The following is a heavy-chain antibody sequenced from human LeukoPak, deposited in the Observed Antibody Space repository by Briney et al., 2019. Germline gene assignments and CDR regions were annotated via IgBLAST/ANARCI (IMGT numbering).Heavy chain of an antibody. Sequence: PSETLSLTCTVSGGSISSGGHYWSWIRQHPGKGLEWIGYIYDSGSTYYNPPLRSRITISVDTSKNQFSLKLSSVTAADTAVYYCARDVTGTNFFDNWGQGTLVTVSS. CDR1: GGSISSGGHY. V-gene: IGHV4-31*03. J-gene: IGHJ4*02. CDR2: IYDSGST. CDR3: ARDVTGTNFFDN. D-gene: IGHD1-7*01.